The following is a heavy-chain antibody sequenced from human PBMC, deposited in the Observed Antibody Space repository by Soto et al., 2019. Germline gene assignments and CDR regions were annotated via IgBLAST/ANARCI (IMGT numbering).Heavy chain of an antibody. CDR3: ASRDPGTSVDY. Sequence: SETLSLTCAVSGGSFTSNNWWTWVRQPPGQGLEWIGEIYRTGSTNYNPSLKSRVTISLNKSENQFSLKVTSLTAADTAVYYCASRDPGTSVDYWGQGALVTVSS. CDR1: GGSFTSNNW. CDR2: IYRTGST. V-gene: IGHV4-4*02. D-gene: IGHD1-7*01. J-gene: IGHJ4*02.